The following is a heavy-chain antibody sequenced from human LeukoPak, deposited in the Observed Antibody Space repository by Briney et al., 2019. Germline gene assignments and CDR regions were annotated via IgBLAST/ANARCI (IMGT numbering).Heavy chain of an antibody. J-gene: IGHJ3*02. Sequence: GASVKVSCKASGYTFTSYYMHWVRQAPGQGLEWMGISNPSGGSTSYAQKCQGRVTMTRDTSTSTVYMELSSLGSEDTAVYYCARGLLPGTFDIWGQGTMVTVSS. CDR3: ARGLLPGTFDI. CDR1: GYTFTSYY. CDR2: SNPSGGST. D-gene: IGHD1-1*01. V-gene: IGHV1-46*03.